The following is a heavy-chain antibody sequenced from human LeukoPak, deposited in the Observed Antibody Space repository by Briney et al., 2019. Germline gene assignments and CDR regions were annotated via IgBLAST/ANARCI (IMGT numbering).Heavy chain of an antibody. D-gene: IGHD3-10*01. Sequence: QSGGSLRLSCAASGFTVSSTFRSWVRQAPGMGLEYVSAISSHGGSTYYANSVKGRFTISRDNSRNTLYLQMGSLRAEDMAVYYCARCTEDYYGSGRDYWGQGTLLTVSS. V-gene: IGHV3-64*01. CDR2: ISSHGGST. CDR1: GFTVSSTF. CDR3: ARCTEDYYGSGRDY. J-gene: IGHJ4*02.